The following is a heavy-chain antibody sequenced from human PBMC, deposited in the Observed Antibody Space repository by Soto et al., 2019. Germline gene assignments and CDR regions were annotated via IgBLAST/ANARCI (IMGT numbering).Heavy chain of an antibody. CDR1: GGSFSSGGYY. J-gene: IGHJ4*02. CDR3: ATRSGSYIAFHY. V-gene: IGHV4-31*03. D-gene: IGHD3-10*01. Sequence: SETLSLTCTVSGGSFSSGGYYWSWIRQHPGKGLEWIGYIYYSGSTYYNPSLQSRVTISVDTSKNQFSLKLSSLTAADTAVYYCATRSGSYIAFHYWGQGTLVTVS. CDR2: IYYSGST.